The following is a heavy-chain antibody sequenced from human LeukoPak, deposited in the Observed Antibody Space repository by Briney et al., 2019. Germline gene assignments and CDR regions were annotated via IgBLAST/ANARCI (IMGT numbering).Heavy chain of an antibody. CDR1: GVSISPYY. D-gene: IGHD3-3*01. Sequence: SETLSLTCALSGVSISPYYWAWIRQPPAQGLDWIGYIHTSGSNNQYPFLKCRVTISVDKSKNHFSVRLASVTASDSAVYYCVRVSAAVHLGAFDLWGKGTMVTVSS. CDR3: VRVSAAVHLGAFDL. CDR2: IHTSGSN. V-gene: IGHV4-4*09. J-gene: IGHJ3*01.